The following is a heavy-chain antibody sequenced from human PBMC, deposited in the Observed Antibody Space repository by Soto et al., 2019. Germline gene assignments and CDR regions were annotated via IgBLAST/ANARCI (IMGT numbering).Heavy chain of an antibody. CDR2: IKSKTDGGTT. J-gene: IGHJ5*02. CDR3: TTEKSDCTNGVCYTLQGWFDP. V-gene: IGHV3-15*01. CDR1: GFTFSNAW. D-gene: IGHD2-8*01. Sequence: LSCAASGFTFSNAWMSWVRQAPGKGLEWVGRIKSKTDGGTTDYAAPVKGRFTISRDDSKNTLYLQMNSLKTEDTAVYYCTTEKSDCTNGVCYTLQGWFDPWGQGTLVTVSS.